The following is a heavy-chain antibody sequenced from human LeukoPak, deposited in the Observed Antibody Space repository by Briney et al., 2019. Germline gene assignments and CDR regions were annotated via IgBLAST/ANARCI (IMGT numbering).Heavy chain of an antibody. J-gene: IGHJ4*02. Sequence: GASVKVSCKASGGTFSSYAISWVRQAPGQGLEWMGGIIPIFGTANYAQKFQGRVTITADESTSTAYMELSSLRSEDTAVYYCARDHGSGSYYSYWGQGTLVTVSS. CDR1: GGTFSSYA. CDR3: ARDHGSGSYYSY. D-gene: IGHD3-10*01. CDR2: IIPIFGTA. V-gene: IGHV1-69*13.